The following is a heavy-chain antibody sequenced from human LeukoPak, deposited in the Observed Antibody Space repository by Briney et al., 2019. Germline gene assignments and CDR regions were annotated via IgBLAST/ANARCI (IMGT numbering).Heavy chain of an antibody. Sequence: SVKVSYKASGGTFSSYAISWVRQAPGQGLEWMGGIIPIFGTANYAQKFQGRVTITTDESTSTAYMELSSLRSEDTAVYYCARARRDGYNLRLDYWGQGTLVTVSS. V-gene: IGHV1-69*05. CDR2: IIPIFGTA. CDR1: GGTFSSYA. J-gene: IGHJ4*02. CDR3: ARARRDGYNLRLDY. D-gene: IGHD5-24*01.